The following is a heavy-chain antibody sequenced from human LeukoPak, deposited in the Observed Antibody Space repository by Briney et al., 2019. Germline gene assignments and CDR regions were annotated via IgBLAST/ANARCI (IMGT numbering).Heavy chain of an antibody. CDR1: GFTFSDYA. V-gene: IGHV3-30*04. CDR3: AKDEEYQLLTNFFDY. CDR2: ISYDGSNK. D-gene: IGHD2-21*01. J-gene: IGHJ4*02. Sequence: PGGSLRLSCAASGFTFSDYAMHWVRQAPGKGLEWVANISYDGSNKYYADSVKGRFTISRDNSKNTLYLQMNSLRAEDTAVYYCAKDEEYQLLTNFFDYWGQGTLVTVSS.